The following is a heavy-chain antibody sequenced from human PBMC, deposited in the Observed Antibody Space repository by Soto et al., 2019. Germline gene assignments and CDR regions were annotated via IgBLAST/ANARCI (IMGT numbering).Heavy chain of an antibody. Sequence: QVQLVESGGGVVQPGRSLRLSCAASGFTFSSYAMHWVRQAPGKGLEWVAVISYDGSNKYYADSVKGRFTISRDNSKNTLYLQMNSLRAEDTAVYYCARGAWYYGMDVWGQGTTVTVSS. V-gene: IGHV3-30-3*01. CDR3: ARGAWYYGMDV. CDR1: GFTFSSYA. CDR2: ISYDGSNK. J-gene: IGHJ6*02.